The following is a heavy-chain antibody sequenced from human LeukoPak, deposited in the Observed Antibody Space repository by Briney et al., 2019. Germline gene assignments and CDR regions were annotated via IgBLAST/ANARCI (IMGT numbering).Heavy chain of an antibody. V-gene: IGHV5-51*01. CDR2: LYPGDSDT. J-gene: IGHJ3*02. Sequence: GESLKISCKSSGYSFTSYWIAWVRQMPGRGLEWMGILYPGDSDTRYSPSFQGQVTISADRSITTAYLQWSSLKASDTAMYYCARLYLPYTSAWYGSAFDIWGQGTMVTVSS. CDR1: GYSFTSYW. D-gene: IGHD6-13*01. CDR3: ARLYLPYTSAWYGSAFDI.